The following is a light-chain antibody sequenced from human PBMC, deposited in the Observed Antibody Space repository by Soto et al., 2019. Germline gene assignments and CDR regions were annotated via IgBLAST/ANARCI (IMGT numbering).Light chain of an antibody. CDR2: GNS. CDR1: FSNIGAGYD. Sequence: QSVLTQPPSVSGAPGQWVTISCTGSFSNIGAGYDVHWYQQFPGTVPKLLIYGNSNRPSGVPDRFSGSKSGTSASLAITGLQAEDEADYYCQSYDSSLSNSVFGGGTKVTVL. V-gene: IGLV1-40*01. J-gene: IGLJ3*02. CDR3: QSYDSSLSNSV.